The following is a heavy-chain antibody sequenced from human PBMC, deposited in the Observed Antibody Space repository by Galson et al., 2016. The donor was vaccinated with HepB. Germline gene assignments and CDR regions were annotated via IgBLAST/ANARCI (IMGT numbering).Heavy chain of an antibody. V-gene: IGHV2-70*01. J-gene: IGHJ6*02. CDR1: GFSLSTSGMC. Sequence: PALVKPTQTLTLTCTFSGFSLSTSGMCVSWIRQPPGKALEWLALIDWDDDKYYGTSLKTRLTISKDTSKNQVVLTMTNMDPMDTATYYCARICRDYYAYGGFYYYYGMDVWGQGTTVIVSS. D-gene: IGHD3-16*01. CDR2: IDWDDDK. CDR3: ARICRDYYAYGGFYYYYGMDV.